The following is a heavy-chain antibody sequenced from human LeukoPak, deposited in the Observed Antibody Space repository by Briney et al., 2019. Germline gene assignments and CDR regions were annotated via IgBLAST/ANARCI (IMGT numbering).Heavy chain of an antibody. CDR3: ARGLKKRYSSGWYDAFDI. CDR2: INHSGST. CDR1: GGSFSGYY. J-gene: IGHJ3*02. V-gene: IGHV4-34*01. Sequence: PSETLSLTCAVYGGSFSGYYWSWIRLPPGKGLEWIGEINHSGSTNYNPSLKSRVTISVDTSKNQFSLKLSSVTAADTAVYYCARGLKKRYSSGWYDAFDIWGQGTMVTVSS. D-gene: IGHD6-19*01.